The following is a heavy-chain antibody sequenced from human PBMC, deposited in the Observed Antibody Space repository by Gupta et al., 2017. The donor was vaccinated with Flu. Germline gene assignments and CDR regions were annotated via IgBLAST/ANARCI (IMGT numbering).Heavy chain of an antibody. Sequence: VRQAAGSGLEWFSSISSSSSYIYYADSVKGRFTISRDNAKNSLYLQMNNLRAEDTALYDCARYWEARRPSDYWGQGTLVTVSS. CDR3: ARYWEARRPSDY. CDR2: ISSSSSYI. V-gene: IGHV3-21*01. J-gene: IGHJ4*02. D-gene: IGHD1-26*01.